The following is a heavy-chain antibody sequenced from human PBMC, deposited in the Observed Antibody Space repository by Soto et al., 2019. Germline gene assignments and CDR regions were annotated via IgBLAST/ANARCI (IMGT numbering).Heavy chain of an antibody. J-gene: IGHJ4*02. CDR3: ARDNNKWSWGD. V-gene: IGHV3-72*01. D-gene: IGHD2-15*01. CDR1: GFTFSDHH. Sequence: QPGGSLRLSCAASGFTFSDHHMDWVRQAPGKGLEWVARVRNKVRSYTTEYTASVKGRFTISRDDSNNSLYLQMNSLKTEDTAVYYCARDNNKWSWGDWGQGTLVTVSS. CDR2: VRNKVRSYTT.